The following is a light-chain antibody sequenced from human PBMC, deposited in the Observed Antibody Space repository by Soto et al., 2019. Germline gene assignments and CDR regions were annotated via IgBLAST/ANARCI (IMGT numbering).Light chain of an antibody. CDR2: AAS. J-gene: IGKJ2*01. Sequence: DIQMTQSPSSLSASVGDRVTITCQASQNISTSLNWYQQKPGQAPKLLIFAASTLQSGVPGRFSGSGSGTDFTLTISSLQPEDFATYYCQQSYSTPPYTFGQGTKLEI. CDR3: QQSYSTPPYT. CDR1: QNISTS. V-gene: IGKV1-39*01.